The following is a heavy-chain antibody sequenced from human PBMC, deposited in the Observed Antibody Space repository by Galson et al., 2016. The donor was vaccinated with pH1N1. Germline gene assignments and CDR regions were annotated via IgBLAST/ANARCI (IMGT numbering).Heavy chain of an antibody. D-gene: IGHD3-10*01. CDR2: IYSSGST. Sequence: LSLTCAVSGGSISSYYWSWIRLPAGKGLEWIGHIYSSGSTNYNPSLKSRVTMSVDTSKNQFSLKLSSVTAADTAVYYCARIESFGELGNWFDPWGQGTLVTVSS. CDR3: ARIESFGELGNWFDP. V-gene: IGHV4-4*07. J-gene: IGHJ5*02. CDR1: GGSISSYY.